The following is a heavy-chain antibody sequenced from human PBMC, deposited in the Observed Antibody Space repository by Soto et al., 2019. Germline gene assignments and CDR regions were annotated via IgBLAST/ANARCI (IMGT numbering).Heavy chain of an antibody. Sequence: GGSLRLSCAASGFTFSSYAMSWVRQAPGKGLEWVSVISGSGGSTYYADSVKGRFTISRDNSKNTLYLQMNSLRAEDTAVYYCSNESTCGFGELHAYWGQGTFDTV. CDR2: ISGSGGST. V-gene: IGHV3-23*01. D-gene: IGHD3-10*01. CDR3: SNESTCGFGELHAY. CDR1: GFTFSSYA. J-gene: IGHJ4*02.